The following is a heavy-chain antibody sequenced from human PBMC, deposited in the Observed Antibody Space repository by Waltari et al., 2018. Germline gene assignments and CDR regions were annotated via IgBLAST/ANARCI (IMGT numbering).Heavy chain of an antibody. CDR3: ARDTGSSGYYFDY. Sequence: QVQLVQSGAEVKKPGSSVKVSCKASGGTFWSYAISWVRRAPGQGLEWMGRIIPILGTTNYAQKFQGRVTITADKSTSTAYMELSSLRSEDTAVYYCARDTGSSGYYFDYWGQGTLVTVSS. V-gene: IGHV1-69*04. CDR2: IIPILGTT. D-gene: IGHD6-6*01. CDR1: GGTFWSYA. J-gene: IGHJ4*02.